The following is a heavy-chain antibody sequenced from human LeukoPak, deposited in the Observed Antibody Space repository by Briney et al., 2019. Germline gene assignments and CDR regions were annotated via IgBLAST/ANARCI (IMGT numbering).Heavy chain of an antibody. CDR1: GFTFSSYA. V-gene: IGHV3-30*01. J-gene: IGHJ4*02. D-gene: IGHD2-2*01. Sequence: GGSLRLSCAASGFTFSSYAMHWVRQAPGKGLEWVAVISYDGSNKYYADSVKGRFTISRDNSKNTLYLQMNSLRAEDTAVYYCARDQSPSTSIDYWGQGTLDTVSS. CDR2: ISYDGSNK. CDR3: ARDQSPSTSIDY.